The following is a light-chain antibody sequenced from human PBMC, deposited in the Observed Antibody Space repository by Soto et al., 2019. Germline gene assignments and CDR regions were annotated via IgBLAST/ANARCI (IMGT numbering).Light chain of an antibody. CDR1: QSISSW. Sequence: DIQMTQSPSTLSASVGDRVTITCRATQSISSWLARYQQKPGKAPKLLIYDAFSFESGVPSRFSGSGSGAEFTLTISSLQPDDFATYYCQQYNSYPWTFGQGTKVEIK. CDR2: DAF. V-gene: IGKV1-5*01. J-gene: IGKJ1*01. CDR3: QQYNSYPWT.